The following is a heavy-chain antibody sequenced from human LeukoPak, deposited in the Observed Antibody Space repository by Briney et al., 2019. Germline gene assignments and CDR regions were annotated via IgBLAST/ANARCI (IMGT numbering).Heavy chain of an antibody. CDR3: AKDQGLDTVVVPAVGLGTAFDA. CDR2: ISWTSGNR. CDR1: GFTFDDYA. J-gene: IGHJ5*02. D-gene: IGHD2-2*03. Sequence: GGSLRLSCAASGFTFDDYAMHWVRQAPGKGLEWVSGISWTSGNRGYADSVKGRFTISRDNAKNSLFLEMNSLRAEDAALYYCAKDQGLDTVVVPAVGLGTAFDAWGQGTLVTVSS. V-gene: IGHV3-9*01.